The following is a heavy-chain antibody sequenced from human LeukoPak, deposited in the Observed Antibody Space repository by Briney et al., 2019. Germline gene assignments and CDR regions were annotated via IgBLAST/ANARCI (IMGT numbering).Heavy chain of an antibody. CDR3: ARGDIVATIYY. Sequence: GGSLRLSCAASGFTFSSYAMTWVRQAPGKGLEWVSSISSSSSYIYYADSVKGRFTISRDNAKNSLYLQMNSLRAEDTAVYYCARGDIVATIYYWGQGTLVTVSS. D-gene: IGHD5-12*01. J-gene: IGHJ4*02. CDR2: ISSSSSYI. V-gene: IGHV3-21*01. CDR1: GFTFSSYA.